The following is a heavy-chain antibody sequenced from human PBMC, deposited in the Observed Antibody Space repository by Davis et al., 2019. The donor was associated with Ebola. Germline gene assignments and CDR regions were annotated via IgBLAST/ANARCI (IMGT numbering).Heavy chain of an antibody. CDR2: IYYSGST. Sequence: PSETLSLTCTVSGYSISSGYYWGWIRQPPGKGLEWIGYIYYSGSTNYNPSLKSRVTISVDTSKNQFSLKLSSVTAADTAVYYCARGGRYCSSTSCSPFDYWGQGTLVTVSS. CDR1: GYSISSGYY. CDR3: ARGGRYCSSTSCSPFDY. D-gene: IGHD2-2*01. V-gene: IGHV4-61*01. J-gene: IGHJ4*02.